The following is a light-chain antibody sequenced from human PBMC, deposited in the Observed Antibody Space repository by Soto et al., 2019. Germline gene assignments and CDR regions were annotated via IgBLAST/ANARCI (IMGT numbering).Light chain of an antibody. CDR1: QSVLYTSNNRNY. Sequence: DIVMTQSPDSLAVYLGERATISCKSSQSVLYTSNNRNYLAWYQQKPGQPPKLLIYWASTRESGVPDRFSGSGSGTDFTLTISSLQAEDVAVYYCQQYYNTPLTFGQGTKLEIK. J-gene: IGKJ2*01. CDR2: WAS. CDR3: QQYYNTPLT. V-gene: IGKV4-1*01.